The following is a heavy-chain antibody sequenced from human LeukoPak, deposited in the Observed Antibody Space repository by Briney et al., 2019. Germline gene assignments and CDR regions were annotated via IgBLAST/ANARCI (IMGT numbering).Heavy chain of an antibody. J-gene: IGHJ4*02. CDR3: AREFGSAAHGRIDY. CDR1: GGSVSSGSYY. V-gene: IGHV4-61*01. CDR2: IYYSGST. D-gene: IGHD6-6*01. Sequence: SETLSLTCTVSGGSVSSGSYYWNWVRQPPGKGLEWIGYIYYSGSTNYNSFLKSRVTISVDTSKNQFSLKLSSLTAADTAVYYCAREFGSAAHGRIDYWGQGTLVTVSS.